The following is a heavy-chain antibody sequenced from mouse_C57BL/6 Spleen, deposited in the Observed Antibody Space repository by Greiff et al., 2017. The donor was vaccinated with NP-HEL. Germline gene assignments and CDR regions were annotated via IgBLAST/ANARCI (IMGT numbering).Heavy chain of an antibody. Sequence: EVKLVESGGGLVQPGGSMKLSCAASGFTFSDAWMDWVRQSPEKGLEWVAEIRNKANNHATYYAESVKGRFTISRDDSKSSVYLQMNSLRAEDTGIYYCTRPYYYGSSWDWYFDVWGTGTTVTVSS. V-gene: IGHV6-6*01. D-gene: IGHD1-1*01. CDR3: TRPYYYGSSWDWYFDV. J-gene: IGHJ1*03. CDR2: IRNKANNHAT. CDR1: GFTFSDAW.